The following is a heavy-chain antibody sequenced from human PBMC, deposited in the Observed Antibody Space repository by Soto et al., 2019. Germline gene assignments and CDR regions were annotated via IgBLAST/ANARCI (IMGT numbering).Heavy chain of an antibody. CDR2: MNPNSGNT. Sequence: ASVKVSCKASGYTFTSYDINWVLQATGQGLEWMGWMNPNSGNTGYAQKFQGRVTMTRNTSISTAYMELSSLRSEDTAVYYCARVGRIQLWFSNYYYGMDVWGQGXTVTVYS. D-gene: IGHD5-18*01. J-gene: IGHJ6*02. CDR3: ARVGRIQLWFSNYYYGMDV. V-gene: IGHV1-8*01. CDR1: GYTFTSYD.